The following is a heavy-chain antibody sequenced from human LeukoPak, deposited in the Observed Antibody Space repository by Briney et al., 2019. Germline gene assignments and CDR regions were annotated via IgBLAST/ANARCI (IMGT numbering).Heavy chain of an antibody. V-gene: IGHV1-69*13. CDR3: AMGTTVTPPGAFDI. J-gene: IGHJ3*02. D-gene: IGHD4-17*01. CDR2: IIPIFGTA. Sequence: PVKVSCKASGGTFSSYAISWVRQAPGQGLEWMGGIIPIFGTANYAQKFQGRVPITADESTSTAYMELSSLRSEDTAVYYCAMGTTVTPPGAFDIWDQGTMVTVSS. CDR1: GGTFSSYA.